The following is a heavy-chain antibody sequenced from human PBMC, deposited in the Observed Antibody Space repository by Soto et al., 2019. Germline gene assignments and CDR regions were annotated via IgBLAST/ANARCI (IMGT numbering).Heavy chain of an antibody. J-gene: IGHJ6*02. CDR3: ARYGIAAAGYYGMDV. D-gene: IGHD6-13*01. Sequence: ASVKVSCTASGYTFTSYAMHLVRQAPGQRHEWMGWINAGNGNTKYSQKFQGRVTITRDTSAGTAYMELSSLRSEDTAAYYCARYGIAAAGYYGMDVGGQGTTVPVCS. CDR2: INAGNGNT. V-gene: IGHV1-3*01. CDR1: GYTFTSYA.